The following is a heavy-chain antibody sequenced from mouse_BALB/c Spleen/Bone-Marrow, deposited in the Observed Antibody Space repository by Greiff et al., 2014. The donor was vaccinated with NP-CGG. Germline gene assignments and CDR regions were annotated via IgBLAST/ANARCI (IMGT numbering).Heavy chain of an antibody. D-gene: IGHD1-1*01. J-gene: IGHJ1*01. CDR2: IRNKANGYTT. CDR3: ARDRNYGSSWYFDV. Sequence: DVQLVESGGGLVQPGGSLRLSCATSGFTFTDYYMSWVRQPPGKALEWLGFIRNKANGYTTEYSASVKGRFTISRDNSQSILYLQMNTLRAEDSATYCCARDRNYGSSWYFDVWGAGTTVTVSS. V-gene: IGHV7-3*02. CDR1: GFTFTDYY.